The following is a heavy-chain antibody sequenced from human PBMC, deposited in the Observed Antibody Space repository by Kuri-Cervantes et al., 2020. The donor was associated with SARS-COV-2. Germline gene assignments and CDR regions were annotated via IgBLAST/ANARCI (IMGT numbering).Heavy chain of an antibody. CDR3: AKDVGYQLLSENYFDY. CDR2: ISWNSGSI. CDR1: GFTFDDYA. Sequence: SLKISCAASGFTFDDYAMHWVRQAPGKGLEWVSGISWNSGSIGYADSVKGRFTISRDNSKNTLYLQMNSLRAEDTAVYYCAKDVGYQLLSENYFDYWGQGTLVTVSS. J-gene: IGHJ4*02. V-gene: IGHV3-9*01. D-gene: IGHD2-2*01.